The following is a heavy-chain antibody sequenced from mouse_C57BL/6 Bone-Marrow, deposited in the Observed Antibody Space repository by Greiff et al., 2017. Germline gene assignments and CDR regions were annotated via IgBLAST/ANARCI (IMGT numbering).Heavy chain of an antibody. D-gene: IGHD1-1*01. CDR2: ISYDGSN. Sequence: EVKLVESGPGLVKPSQSLSLTCSVTGYSITSGYYWNWIRQFPGNKLEWMGYISYDGSNNYNPSLKNRISITRDTSKNQFFLKLNSVTTEDTATYYWARGYGSSYGYWGQGTTLTVSS. J-gene: IGHJ2*01. CDR3: ARGYGSSYGY. V-gene: IGHV3-6*01. CDR1: GYSITSGYY.